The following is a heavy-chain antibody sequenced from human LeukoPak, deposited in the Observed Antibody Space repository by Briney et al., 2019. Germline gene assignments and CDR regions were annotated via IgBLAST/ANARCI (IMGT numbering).Heavy chain of an antibody. D-gene: IGHD3-22*01. J-gene: IGHJ4*02. CDR2: IYYSGST. Sequence: PSDTLSLTCTVSGRSISSSSYYWGWIRQPPGKGLEWIGRIYYSGSTYYNPSLKSRVTISVDTSKNQFSLKLSSVTAADTAVYYCARHLTKVYDSSGYEDYWGQGTLVTVSS. CDR1: GRSISSSSYY. CDR3: ARHLTKVYDSSGYEDY. V-gene: IGHV4-39*01.